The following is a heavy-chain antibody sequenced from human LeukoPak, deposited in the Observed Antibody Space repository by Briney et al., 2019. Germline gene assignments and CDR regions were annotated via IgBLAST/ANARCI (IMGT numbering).Heavy chain of an antibody. V-gene: IGHV4-34*01. CDR1: GGSFSGYY. D-gene: IGHD2-15*01. Sequence: SETLSLTCAVYGGSFSGYYWSWIRQPPGKGLEWIGEINHSGSTNYNPSLKSRVTISADTSKNQFSLKLSSVTAADTAVYYCARGQYCSGGSCLNWFDPWGQGTLVTDSS. CDR2: INHSGST. J-gene: IGHJ5*02. CDR3: ARGQYCSGGSCLNWFDP.